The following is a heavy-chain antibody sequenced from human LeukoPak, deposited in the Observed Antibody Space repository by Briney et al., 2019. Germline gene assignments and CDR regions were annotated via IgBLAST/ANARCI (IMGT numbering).Heavy chain of an antibody. J-gene: IGHJ3*02. CDR2: VYYSGST. V-gene: IGHV4-59*01. Sequence: SETLSLTFTVAGGSISSYVWSWIRQPPGKGLEWIGYVYYSGSTNYNPSLKSRVTISVDTSKKTFSLKLSSATAADTAVYYRPRVLDLSKRGLDAFDIWGQGTMVTVSS. CDR3: PRVLDLSKRGLDAFDI. D-gene: IGHD3-16*01. CDR1: GGSISSYV.